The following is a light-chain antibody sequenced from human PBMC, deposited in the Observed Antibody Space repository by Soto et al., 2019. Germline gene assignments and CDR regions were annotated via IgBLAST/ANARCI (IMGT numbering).Light chain of an antibody. J-gene: IGKJ5*01. Sequence: DLQMTQSPSFVSASVGDSVTITCRASQGISRWLAWYQQRPGKAPELLIYGASSLQSGVPSRFSGSGSGTDFTFTISSLEPEDFATYYCQQANSFPLTFGQGTRLEIK. CDR1: QGISRW. CDR3: QQANSFPLT. CDR2: GAS. V-gene: IGKV1-12*01.